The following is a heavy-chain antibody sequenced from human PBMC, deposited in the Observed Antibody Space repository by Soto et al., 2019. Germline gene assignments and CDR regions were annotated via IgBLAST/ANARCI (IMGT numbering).Heavy chain of an antibody. J-gene: IGHJ6*03. CDR1: GGSISSGGYY. CDR2: IYYSGST. V-gene: IGHV4-31*03. Sequence: QVQLQESGPGLVKPSQTLSLTCTVSGGSISSGGYYWSWIRQHPGKGLEWIGYIYYSGSTYYNPSLTSRVTISVDTSKNQFSLKLSSVTAADTAVYYCASIPTSEGYYYMDVWGKGTTVTVSS. CDR3: ASIPTSEGYYYMDV. D-gene: IGHD3-16*01.